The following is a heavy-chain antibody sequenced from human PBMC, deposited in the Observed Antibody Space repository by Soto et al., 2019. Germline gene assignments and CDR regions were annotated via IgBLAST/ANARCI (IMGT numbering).Heavy chain of an antibody. CDR1: GFTFGDYA. J-gene: IGHJ4*02. D-gene: IGHD3-16*01. Sequence: GGSLRLSCTTSGFTFGDYALSWVRQAPGKGLEWVGFIRRNAYGGTTDYAASVKGRFTISRDDSKSIAYLQMNSLRTEDTALYYCTRASSLDFDFWGQGALVTVSS. CDR2: IRRNAYGGTT. CDR3: TRASSLDFDF. V-gene: IGHV3-49*04.